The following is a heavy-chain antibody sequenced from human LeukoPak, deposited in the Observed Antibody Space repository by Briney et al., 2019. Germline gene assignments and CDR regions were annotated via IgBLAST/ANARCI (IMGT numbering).Heavy chain of an antibody. CDR1: GFTFSSYS. V-gene: IGHV3-48*01. J-gene: IGHJ3*02. D-gene: IGHD6-13*01. CDR3: AKDLHSSTWGDAFDI. CDR2: IHSSSSSI. Sequence: PGGSLRLSCAASGFTFSSYSMNWVRQAPGKGLEWISYIHSSSSSIYYADSVKGRFTISRDNSKNTLYLQMNSLRAEDTAVYYCAKDLHSSTWGDAFDIWGQGTMVTVSS.